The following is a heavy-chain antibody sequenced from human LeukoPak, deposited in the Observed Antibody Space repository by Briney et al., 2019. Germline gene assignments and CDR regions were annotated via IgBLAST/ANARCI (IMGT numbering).Heavy chain of an antibody. D-gene: IGHD6-19*01. CDR2: IYYSGST. J-gene: IGHJ4*02. V-gene: IGHV4-59*08. CDR3: ARRAYSSGFDYIDC. CDR1: GGSISSYY. Sequence: SETLSLTCTVSGGSISSYYWSWIRQPPGKGLELIGFIYYSGSTSYNPSLKSRVTISVDTSKSQFSLRLSSVIAADTAVYYCARRAYSSGFDYIDCWGQGTLVTVSS.